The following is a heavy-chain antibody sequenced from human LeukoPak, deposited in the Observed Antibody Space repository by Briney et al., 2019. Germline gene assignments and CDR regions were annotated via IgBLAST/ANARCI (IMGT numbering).Heavy chain of an antibody. CDR3: ARDLISGAYTFDY. V-gene: IGHV3-48*02. D-gene: IGHD1-26*01. CDR2: ISSSSDTI. J-gene: IGHJ4*02. CDR1: GLTFSTYN. Sequence: GGSLRLSCAASGLTFSTYNMNWVRQAPGKGLEWVSYISSSSDTIYYADSVKGRFTISRDNAKNSLYLQMNSLRDEDTAVYYCARDLISGAYTFDYWGQGTLATVSS.